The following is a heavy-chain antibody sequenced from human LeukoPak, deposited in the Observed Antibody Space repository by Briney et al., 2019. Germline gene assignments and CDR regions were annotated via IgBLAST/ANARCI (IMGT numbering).Heavy chain of an antibody. CDR1: GFTFSSYA. CDR2: ISGSGGTT. Sequence: GGSLRLSCAASGFTFSSYAMSWVRQAPGKGLEWVSAISGSGGTTYYADSVKGRFTISRDNSKNTLYLQMNSLRAEDTAVYYCAKRSFDSSGYYFNYFDYWGQGTLVTVSS. V-gene: IGHV3-23*01. CDR3: AKRSFDSSGYYFNYFDY. D-gene: IGHD3-22*01. J-gene: IGHJ4*02.